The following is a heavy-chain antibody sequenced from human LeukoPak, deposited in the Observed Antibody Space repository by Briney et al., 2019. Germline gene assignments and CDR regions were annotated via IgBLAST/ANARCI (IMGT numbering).Heavy chain of an antibody. V-gene: IGHV5-51*01. CDR3: ARHGYCGGDCYSWHFDY. D-gene: IGHD2-21*01. CDR1: GYSFTSYW. CDR2: IYPGDSDT. Sequence: PGESLKISCKGSGYSFTSYWIGWVRQMPGKGLECMGIIYPGDSDTRYSPSFQGQVTISADKSISTAYLQWSSLKASDTAVYYCARHGYCGGDCYSWHFDYWGQEPWSPSPQ. J-gene: IGHJ4*01.